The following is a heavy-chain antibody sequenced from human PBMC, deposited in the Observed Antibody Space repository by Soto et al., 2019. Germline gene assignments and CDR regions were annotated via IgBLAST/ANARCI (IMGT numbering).Heavy chain of an antibody. CDR3: AKRVYGQIDY. CDR2: ITGSGGST. V-gene: IGHV3-23*01. D-gene: IGHD4-17*01. CDR1: GCNFISYA. J-gene: IGHJ4*02. Sequence: GGSLRLSCAASGCNFISYAMSWVRQATGKGLEGVSAITGSGGSTYYADSVKGRFTISRDNSKNTVYLQMNSLRAEDTAINFCAKRVYGQIDYWGQGTLVTGYS.